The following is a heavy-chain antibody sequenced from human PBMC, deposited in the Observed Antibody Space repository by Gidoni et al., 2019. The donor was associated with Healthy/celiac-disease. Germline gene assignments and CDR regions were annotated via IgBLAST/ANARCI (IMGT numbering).Heavy chain of an antibody. D-gene: IGHD2-15*01. Sequence: EVQLVESGGGLVQPGRSMRLSCAASGFTFEDYAMHWVRKASGKGLEWVSGISWNSGSIGYADSVKGRFTISRYNAKNSLYLQMNSLRAEDTALYYCAKPGGDLGYCSGGSCYSDDAFDIWGQGTMVTVSS. V-gene: IGHV3-9*01. CDR2: ISWNSGSI. CDR1: GFTFEDYA. J-gene: IGHJ3*02. CDR3: AKPGGDLGYCSGGSCYSDDAFDI.